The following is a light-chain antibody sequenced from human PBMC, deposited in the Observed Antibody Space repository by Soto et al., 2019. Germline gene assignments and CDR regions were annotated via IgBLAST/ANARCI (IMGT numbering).Light chain of an antibody. Sequence: QSVLTQPPSASGTPGQRVTISCSGSSSNIGSNFIYWYQQLPGTAPKLLIYRNNERPSGVPDRFSGSKSGTSASLAISGLRSDDEADYHCAAWDDSLSGVVFGGGTQLTVL. CDR3: AAWDDSLSGVV. CDR1: SSNIGSNF. J-gene: IGLJ2*01. CDR2: RNN. V-gene: IGLV1-47*01.